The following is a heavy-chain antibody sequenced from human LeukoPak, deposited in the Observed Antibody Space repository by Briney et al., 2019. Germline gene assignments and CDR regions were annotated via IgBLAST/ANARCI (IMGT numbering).Heavy chain of an antibody. CDR1: GFTFSSYA. CDR2: ISYDGSNK. Sequence: GSLRLSCAASGFTFSSYAMHWVRQAPGKGLEGVAVISYDGSNKYYADSVKGRFTISRDNSKNTLYLQMNSLRAEDTAVYYCARGPERTGVGTRYYYDMDVWGQGTTVTVSS. V-gene: IGHV3-30-3*01. D-gene: IGHD2-8*01. J-gene: IGHJ6*02. CDR3: ARGPERTGVGTRYYYDMDV.